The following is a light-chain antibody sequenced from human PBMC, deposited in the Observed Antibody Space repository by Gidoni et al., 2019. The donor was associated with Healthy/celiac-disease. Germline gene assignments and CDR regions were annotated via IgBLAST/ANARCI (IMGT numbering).Light chain of an antibody. CDR3: QQYNNWPCA. V-gene: IGKV3-15*01. CDR2: GAS. J-gene: IGKJ5*01. CDR1: QSVSSY. Sequence: EIVITQSPATLSVSPGERATLSCSASQSVSSYLAWYQQKPGQAPRLLIYGASSRATGIPARFSGSGSGTEFTLTISSLQSEDFAVYYCQQYNNWPCAFGQGTRLEIK.